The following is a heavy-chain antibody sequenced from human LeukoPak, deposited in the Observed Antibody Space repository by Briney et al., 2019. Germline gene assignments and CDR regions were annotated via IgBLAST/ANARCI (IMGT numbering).Heavy chain of an antibody. V-gene: IGHV1-2*02. CDR1: GYTFTGYY. J-gene: IGHJ4*02. CDR2: INPNSGGT. Sequence: GASVKVSCKASGYTFTGYYMNWVRQAPGQGLEWMGWINPNSGGTNYAQKFQGRVTMTRDTSTSTVYMELSSLRSEDTAVYYCARVGDYSSGWYGDFWGQGTLVTVSS. CDR3: ARVGDYSSGWYGDF. D-gene: IGHD6-19*01.